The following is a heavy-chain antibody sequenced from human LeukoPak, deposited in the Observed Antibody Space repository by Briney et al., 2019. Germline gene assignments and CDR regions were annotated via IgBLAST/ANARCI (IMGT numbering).Heavy chain of an antibody. J-gene: IGHJ6*02. D-gene: IGHD4-17*01. CDR1: GFTFSSYA. CDR3: VKDLYGDYFPYYYGMDV. CDR2: ISSNGGST. V-gene: IGHV3-64D*06. Sequence: GGSLRLSCSASGFTFSSYAMHWVRQAPGKGLEYVPAISSNGGSTYYADSVKGRFTISRDNSKNTLYLQMSSLRAEDTAVYYCVKDLYGDYFPYYYGMDVWGQGTTVTVSS.